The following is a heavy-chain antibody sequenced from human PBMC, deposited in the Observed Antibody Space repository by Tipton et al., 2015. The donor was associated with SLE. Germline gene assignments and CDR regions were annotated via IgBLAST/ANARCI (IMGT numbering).Heavy chain of an antibody. D-gene: IGHD2-2*01. CDR1: GGSISSGKYY. J-gene: IGHJ6*02. CDR3: ASMIVVIPVEARRDGMDV. CDR2: IDDSGNT. V-gene: IGHV4-61*01. Sequence: TLSLTCTVSGGSISSGKYYWSWIRQHPGKGLEWIGYIDDSGNTDYTPSLKSRVTISVDTSKNQFSLKLSSVTAADTAVYYCASMIVVIPVEARRDGMDVWGQGTTVTVSS.